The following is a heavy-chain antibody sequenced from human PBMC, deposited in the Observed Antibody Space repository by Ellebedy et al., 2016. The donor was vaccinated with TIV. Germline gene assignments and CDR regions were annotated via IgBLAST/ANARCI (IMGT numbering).Heavy chain of an antibody. Sequence: PGGSLRLSCEASGFAFSTYSMSWVRQAPGKGLAWVANIRQDGSERYYVDSVKGRFTISRDNAKNSLYLQMKSLRAEDTAVYYCARRGSYGDYAVQLNNWFDPWGQGTPVTVSP. V-gene: IGHV3-7*01. J-gene: IGHJ5*02. CDR3: ARRGSYGDYAVQLNNWFDP. CDR2: IRQDGSER. D-gene: IGHD4-17*01. CDR1: GFAFSTYS.